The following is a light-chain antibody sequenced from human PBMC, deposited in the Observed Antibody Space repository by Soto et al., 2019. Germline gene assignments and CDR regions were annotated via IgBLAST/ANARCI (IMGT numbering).Light chain of an antibody. Sequence: QSVLTQSASASASLGASVKLTCTLRRGHSSYTIAWHQQQPEKGPRYLMKLNSDGSHSKGDGIPDRFSGSSSGAERYLTISSLQSEDEAEYYCQTWGTGIRVFGGGTKLTVL. V-gene: IGLV4-69*01. CDR1: RGHSSYT. CDR2: LNSDGSH. J-gene: IGLJ3*02. CDR3: QTWGTGIRV.